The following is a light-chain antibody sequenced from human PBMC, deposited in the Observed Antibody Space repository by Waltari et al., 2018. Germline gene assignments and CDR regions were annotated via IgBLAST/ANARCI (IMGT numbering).Light chain of an antibody. Sequence: EIVLTQSPDTLSLSPGDRATLSCRAGQSVSRTLAWSQQKPGQAPRLLIYDASSRATGVPDRFSGSGSGTDFSLNISRLEPEDFAVYYCQKYGTLPATFGQGTKVEIK. CDR3: QKYGTLPAT. CDR1: QSVSRT. V-gene: IGKV3-20*01. J-gene: IGKJ1*01. CDR2: DAS.